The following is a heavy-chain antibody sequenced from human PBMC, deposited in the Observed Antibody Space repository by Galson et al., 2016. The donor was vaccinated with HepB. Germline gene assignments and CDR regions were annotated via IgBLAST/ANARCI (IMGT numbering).Heavy chain of an antibody. CDR3: AKANIIMETPGVFLDT. CDR2: VSGHAGST. V-gene: IGHV3-23*01. D-gene: IGHD2/OR15-2a*01. CDR1: GFPFNTYA. Sequence: SLRLSCAASGFPFNTYAMTWVRQAPGKGLEWVSGVSGHAGSTYYADSVKGRFAISRDNFKNTLYLQMNSLRADDTAVYYCAKANIIMETPGVFLDTWGQGTLVTVSS. J-gene: IGHJ1*01.